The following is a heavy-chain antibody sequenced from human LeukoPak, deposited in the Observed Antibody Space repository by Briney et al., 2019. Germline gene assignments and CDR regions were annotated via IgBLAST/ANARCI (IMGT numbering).Heavy chain of an antibody. CDR2: IYYSGST. CDR1: GGSISSYY. J-gene: IGHJ4*02. D-gene: IGHD3-22*01. V-gene: IGHV4-59*08. Sequence: KPSETLSLTCTVSGGSISSYYWSWIRQPPGKGLEWIGYIYYSGSTNYNPSLKSRVTISVDTSKNQFSLKLSSVTAADTAVYYCARLYYYDSSGYYQGFDYWGQGTLVTVSS. CDR3: ARLYYYDSSGYYQGFDY.